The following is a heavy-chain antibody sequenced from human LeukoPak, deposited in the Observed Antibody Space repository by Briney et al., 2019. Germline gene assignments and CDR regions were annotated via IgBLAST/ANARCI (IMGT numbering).Heavy chain of an antibody. D-gene: IGHD3-9*01. CDR2: IWYDGSKK. V-gene: IGHV3-33*01. CDR3: ARVANITTFGMDV. Sequence: PGGSLRLSCAASGFTFSSFGTHWVRQAPGMGLEWVAVIWYDGSKKYYADSVKGRFTISRDNSKNTLYLQMSSLRGEDTSVYYCARVANITTFGMDVWGQGTTVTVSS. J-gene: IGHJ6*02. CDR1: GFTFSSFG.